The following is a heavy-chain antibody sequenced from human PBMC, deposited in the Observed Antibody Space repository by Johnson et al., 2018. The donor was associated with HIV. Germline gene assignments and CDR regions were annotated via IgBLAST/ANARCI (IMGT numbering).Heavy chain of an antibody. CDR2: IRYDGSNK. J-gene: IGHJ3*02. V-gene: IGHV3-30*02. Sequence: VQLVESGGDVVQPGASLRLSCAASGFTFNNYGMHWVRQAPGKGLGWVAFIRYDGSNKYYVDSVKGRFTISRDNSKNTLYLQMNSLRAEDTAVYYCASPKTPTRVVRGAFDIWGQGTMVTVSS. D-gene: IGHD3-10*01. CDR1: GFTFNNYG. CDR3: ASPKTPTRVVRGAFDI.